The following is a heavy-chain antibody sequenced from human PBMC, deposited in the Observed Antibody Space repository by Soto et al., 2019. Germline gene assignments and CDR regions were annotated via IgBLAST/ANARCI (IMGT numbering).Heavy chain of an antibody. V-gene: IGHV5-51*01. Sequence: PGESLKISCKGSGYSFTSYWIGWVRQMPGKGLEWMGIIYPGDSDTRYSPSFQGQVTISADKSISTAYLQWSSLKASDTAMYYCARNGGEYYDFWSGYSPGNWFDTWGQGTLVTVSS. D-gene: IGHD3-3*01. CDR2: IYPGDSDT. CDR3: ARNGGEYYDFWSGYSPGNWFDT. CDR1: GYSFTSYW. J-gene: IGHJ5*02.